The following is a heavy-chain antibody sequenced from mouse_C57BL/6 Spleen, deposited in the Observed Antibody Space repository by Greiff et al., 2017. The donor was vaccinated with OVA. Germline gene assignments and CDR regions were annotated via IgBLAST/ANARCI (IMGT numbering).Heavy chain of an antibody. CDR3: ARNDYDVAWFAY. V-gene: IGHV1-53*01. J-gene: IGHJ3*01. CDR1: GYTFTSYW. D-gene: IGHD2-4*01. CDR2: INPSNGGT. Sequence: QVQLQQPGTELVKPGASVKLSCKASGYTFTSYWMHWVKQRPGQGLEWIGNINPSNGGTNYNEKFKSKATLTVDKSSSTAYMQLSSLTSEDSSVYYCARNDYDVAWFAYWGQGTLVTVSA.